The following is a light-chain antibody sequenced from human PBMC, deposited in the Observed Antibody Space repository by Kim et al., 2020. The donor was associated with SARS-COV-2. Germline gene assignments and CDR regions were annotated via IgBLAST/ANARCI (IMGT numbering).Light chain of an antibody. J-gene: IGKJ4*01. V-gene: IGKV1-16*02. CDR1: QGISNC. Sequence: VGDRVTITCRPSQGISNCLAWLQQKPGKAPNSLIYAASSLQGGVPSKFSGSGSGTEYTLTISSLQPEDFATYYCQQYHSYPRTFGGGTKVDIK. CDR2: AAS. CDR3: QQYHSYPRT.